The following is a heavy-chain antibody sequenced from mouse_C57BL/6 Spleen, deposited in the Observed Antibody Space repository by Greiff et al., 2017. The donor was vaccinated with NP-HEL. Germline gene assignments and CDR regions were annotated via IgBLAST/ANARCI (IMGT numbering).Heavy chain of an antibody. CDR1: GFTFSDYY. J-gene: IGHJ1*03. CDR2: INYDGSST. D-gene: IGHD2-4*01. Sequence: EVMLVESEGGLVQPGSSMKLSCTASGFTFSDYYMAWVRQVPEKGLEWVANINYDGSSTYYLDSLKSRFIISRDNAKNSLYLQMSSRKSEDTAAYYFARVINWYFDVWATGTTVTVSS. V-gene: IGHV5-16*01. CDR3: ARVINWYFDV.